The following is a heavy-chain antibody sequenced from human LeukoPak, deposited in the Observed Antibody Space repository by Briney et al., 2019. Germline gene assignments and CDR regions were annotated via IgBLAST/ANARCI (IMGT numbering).Heavy chain of an antibody. CDR3: ARGRGQLWLNWFDP. V-gene: IGHV4-34*01. D-gene: IGHD5-18*01. J-gene: IGHJ5*02. CDR1: GGSISSGGYS. Sequence: SETLSLTCAVSGGSISSGGYSWSWIRQPPGKGLEWIGEINHSGSTNYNPSLKSRVTISVDTSKNQFSLKLSSVTAADTAVYYCARGRGQLWLNWFDPWGQGTLVTVSS. CDR2: INHSGST.